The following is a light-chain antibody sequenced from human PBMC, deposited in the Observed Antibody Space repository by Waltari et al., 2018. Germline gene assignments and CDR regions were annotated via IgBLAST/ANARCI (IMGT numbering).Light chain of an antibody. J-gene: IGKJ4*01. Sequence: DIVMTQSPDSLAVSLGESATINCKSSQSVLYSSDNRNYLAWYQQKPGQPPNLLIYWASTRESGVPDRFSGSGSGTDFTLTISSLRAEDVAVYYCQQYYITPLSFGGGTKVEIK. CDR3: QQYYITPLS. V-gene: IGKV4-1*01. CDR2: WAS. CDR1: QSVLYSSDNRNY.